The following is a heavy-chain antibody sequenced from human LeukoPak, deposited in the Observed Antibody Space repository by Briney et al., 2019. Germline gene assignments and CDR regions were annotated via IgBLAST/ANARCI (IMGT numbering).Heavy chain of an antibody. CDR3: ARGTQGWFDP. CDR2: IYYSGST. J-gene: IGHJ5*02. D-gene: IGHD3/OR15-3a*01. Sequence: SETLSLTCTVSGGSISSSSYYWGWIRQPPGKRLEWIGSIYYSGSTYYNPSLKSRVTISVDTSKNQFSLKLSSVTAADTAVYYCARGTQGWFDPWGQGTLVTVSS. V-gene: IGHV4-39*01. CDR1: GGSISSSSYY.